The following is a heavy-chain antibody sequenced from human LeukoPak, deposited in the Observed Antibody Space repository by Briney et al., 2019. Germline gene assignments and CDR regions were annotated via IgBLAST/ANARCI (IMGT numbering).Heavy chain of an antibody. D-gene: IGHD6-6*01. CDR1: GFTFSSYG. Sequence: GGSLRLSCAASGFTFSSYGMHWVRQAPGKGLEWVAVIWYDGSNKYYADSVKGRFTISRDNSKNTLYLQMNSLRAEDTAVYYCAKEGSSDPFDIWGQGTMVTVSS. CDR3: AKEGSSDPFDI. J-gene: IGHJ3*02. CDR2: IWYDGSNK. V-gene: IGHV3-33*06.